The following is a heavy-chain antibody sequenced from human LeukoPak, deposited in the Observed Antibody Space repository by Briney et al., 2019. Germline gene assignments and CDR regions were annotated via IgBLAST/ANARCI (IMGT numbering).Heavy chain of an antibody. Sequence: ASVKVSCKASEYTFTDYAINWVRQAPGQRLEWMGWINAGNGNTKYSQKFQGRVTITRDTSASTAYMKLSSLTSEDTAVYYCARGRWSATTATYYLDFWGQGTLVTVSS. D-gene: IGHD5-24*01. CDR1: EYTFTDYA. J-gene: IGHJ4*02. V-gene: IGHV1-3*01. CDR2: INAGNGNT. CDR3: ARGRWSATTATYYLDF.